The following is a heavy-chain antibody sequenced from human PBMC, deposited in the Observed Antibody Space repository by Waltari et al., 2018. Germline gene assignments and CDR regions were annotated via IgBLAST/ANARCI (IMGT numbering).Heavy chain of an antibody. J-gene: IGHJ2*01. Sequence: EVQLVESGGGLVQPGRSLRLSCAASGFTFDDYAMHWVRQAPGKGLAWVPGISWNSGSIGYADSVKGRFTISRDNAKNSLYLQMNSLRAEDTALYYCAKDTPPAYYYDSSGYSPSWYFDLWGRGTLVTVSS. CDR1: GFTFDDYA. CDR2: ISWNSGSI. V-gene: IGHV3-9*01. CDR3: AKDTPPAYYYDSSGYSPSWYFDL. D-gene: IGHD3-22*01.